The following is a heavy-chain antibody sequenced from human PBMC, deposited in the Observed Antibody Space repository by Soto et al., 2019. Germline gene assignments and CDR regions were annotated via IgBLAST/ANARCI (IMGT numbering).Heavy chain of an antibody. CDR3: ARGRRDGYNSAPGGMDV. J-gene: IGHJ6*02. CDR1: EGPFSSYA. Sequence: QVKLVQSGAAVKKPGSSVKVSCKASEGPFSSYAISWVRQAPGQGLEWMGGIIPIFGTENYAKKFQGRVTITADESTSTAYMELSSLRSEDTAVYYCARGRRDGYNSAPGGMDVWGQGTTVTVSS. D-gene: IGHD5-12*01. CDR2: IIPIFGTE. V-gene: IGHV1-69*12.